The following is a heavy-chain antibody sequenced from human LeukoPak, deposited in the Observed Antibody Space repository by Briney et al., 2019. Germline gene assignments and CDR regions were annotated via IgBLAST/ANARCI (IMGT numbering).Heavy chain of an antibody. Sequence: GGSLKLSCAASGFTFSGFHMHWVRQAPGKELEWVARIRTKEASYATVYAASVMGRFTISRDDSSNTADLQMNSLKSEATAIYYCVRHVNRDWFDPWGQGTLVSVSS. CDR3: VRHVNRDWFDP. D-gene: IGHD1-14*01. CDR1: GFTFSGFH. CDR2: IRTKEASYAT. V-gene: IGHV3-73*01. J-gene: IGHJ5*02.